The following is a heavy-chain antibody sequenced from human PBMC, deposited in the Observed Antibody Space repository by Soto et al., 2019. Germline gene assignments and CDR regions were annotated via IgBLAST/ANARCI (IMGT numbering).Heavy chain of an antibody. CDR2: ISGSGNRT. Sequence: EVQLLESGGGLVQPGGSLRLSCAASGFTFSSYAMSWVRQAPGKGLEWVSGISGSGNRTYYADSVKGRFTISRDTAKNTLILQMNRLRAEDTAVFYCARGDNLVVVSYFHDWGQGALVTVYS. D-gene: IGHD2-2*01. J-gene: IGHJ4*02. CDR1: GFTFSSYA. V-gene: IGHV3-23*01. CDR3: ARGDNLVVVSYFHD.